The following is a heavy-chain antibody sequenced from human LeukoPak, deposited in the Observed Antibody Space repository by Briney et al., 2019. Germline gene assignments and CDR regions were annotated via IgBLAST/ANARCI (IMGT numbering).Heavy chain of an antibody. V-gene: IGHV3-23*01. CDR1: GFTFSSYA. D-gene: IGHD3-22*01. Sequence: GGSLRLSCAASGFTFSSYAMSWVRQAPGKGLEWVSIISGGGGSTYYADSVKGRFTISRDNSKNTLYLQMNSLSADDAVVYYCAKHHRDTIIVPYWGQGTLVTVSS. CDR3: AKHHRDTIIVPY. CDR2: ISGGGGST. J-gene: IGHJ4*02.